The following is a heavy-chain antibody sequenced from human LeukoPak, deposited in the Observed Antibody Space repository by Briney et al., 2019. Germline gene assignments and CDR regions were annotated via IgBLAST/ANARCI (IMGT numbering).Heavy chain of an antibody. CDR1: GGTFSSYA. Sequence: GASVKVSCKASGGTFSSYAISWVRQAPGQGLEWMGGIIPIFGTANYAPKFQGRVTITADESTSTAYMELSSPRSEDTAVYYCARGGSTTVTTFIDYWGQGTLVTVSS. CDR2: IIPIFGTA. D-gene: IGHD4-17*01. CDR3: ARGGSTTVTTFIDY. J-gene: IGHJ4*02. V-gene: IGHV1-69*13.